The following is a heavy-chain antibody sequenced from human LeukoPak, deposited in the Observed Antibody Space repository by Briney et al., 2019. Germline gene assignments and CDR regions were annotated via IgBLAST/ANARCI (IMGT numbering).Heavy chain of an antibody. J-gene: IGHJ4*02. CDR1: GFTFSSYY. Sequence: GGPLRLSCAASGFTFSSYYMNWVRQAPGKGLEWVSFIGTSGRSIHYADSVKGRFTISRDNAKNSLYLQMNSLSVEDTAVYYCARQGAYGDLNYWGQGTLVTVSS. D-gene: IGHD4-17*01. CDR2: IGTSGRSI. CDR3: ARQGAYGDLNY. V-gene: IGHV3-21*01.